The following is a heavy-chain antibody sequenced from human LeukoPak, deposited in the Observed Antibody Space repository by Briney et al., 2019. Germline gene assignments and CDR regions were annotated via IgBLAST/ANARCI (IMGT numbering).Heavy chain of an antibody. CDR1: GFTFDDYA. J-gene: IGHJ4*02. V-gene: IGHV3-9*01. CDR3: AKDSTRLSAAAGNPAG. Sequence: GGSLRLSCAASGFTFDDYAMHWVRQAPGKGLEWVSGISWNSGSIGYADSVKGRFAISRDNAKNSLYLQTNSLRAEDTALYYCAKDSTRLSAAAGNPAGWGQGTLVTVSS. D-gene: IGHD6-13*01. CDR2: ISWNSGSI.